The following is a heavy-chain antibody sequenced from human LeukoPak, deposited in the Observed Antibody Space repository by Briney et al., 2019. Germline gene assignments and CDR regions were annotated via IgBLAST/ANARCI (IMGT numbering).Heavy chain of an antibody. CDR2: ISSSGSTI. Sequence: GGSLRLSCAASGFTFSSYEMNWVRQAPGKGLEWVSYISSSGSTIYYADSVKGRFTISGDNAKNSLYLQMNSLRAEDTAVYYCAALGITMIGGVWGKGTAVTISS. CDR3: AALGITMIGGV. V-gene: IGHV3-48*03. D-gene: IGHD3-10*02. CDR1: GFTFSSYE. J-gene: IGHJ6*04.